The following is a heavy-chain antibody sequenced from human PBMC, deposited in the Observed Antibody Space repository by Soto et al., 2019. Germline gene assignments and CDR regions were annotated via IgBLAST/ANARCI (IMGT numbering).Heavy chain of an antibody. CDR3: ARIQPGACDY. V-gene: IGHV3-11*01. D-gene: IGHD7-27*01. Sequence: GGSLRLSCAASGFTFSDYYISWIRQAPGKGLEWVSYISSSGSAICYADAVKGRCTISRDSAKNSLYLQMNSLRAEDTAVYYCARIQPGACDYWGQGTLVTVSS. CDR2: ISSSGSAI. J-gene: IGHJ4*02. CDR1: GFTFSDYY.